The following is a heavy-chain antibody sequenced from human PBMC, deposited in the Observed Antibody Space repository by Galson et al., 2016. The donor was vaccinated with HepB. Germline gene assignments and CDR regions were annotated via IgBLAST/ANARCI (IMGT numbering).Heavy chain of an antibody. CDR3: SKERLVRRIFDH. J-gene: IGHJ4*02. Sequence: SLRLSCAASGFVFSNFGLSWVRQAPGEGLEWVASISTSRNTSYSDSVQGRFTISSDNSNNTLYLQMNGRRAVDTAVFYCSKERLVRRIFDHWGQGTLLTVSS. V-gene: IGHV3-23*01. CDR2: ISTSRNT. CDR1: GFVFSNFG. D-gene: IGHD1-1*01.